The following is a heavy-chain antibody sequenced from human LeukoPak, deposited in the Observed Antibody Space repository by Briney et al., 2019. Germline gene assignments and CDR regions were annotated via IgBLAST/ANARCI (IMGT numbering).Heavy chain of an antibody. Sequence: ASVKVSCKASGYTFTSYAMHWVLQAPGQRLEWMGWINAGNGNTKYSQKFRGRVTITRDTSASTAYMELSSLRSEDTAVYYCARADILTGLGAFDIWGQGTMVTVSS. CDR1: GYTFTSYA. CDR2: INAGNGNT. CDR3: ARADILTGLGAFDI. D-gene: IGHD3-9*01. V-gene: IGHV1-3*01. J-gene: IGHJ3*02.